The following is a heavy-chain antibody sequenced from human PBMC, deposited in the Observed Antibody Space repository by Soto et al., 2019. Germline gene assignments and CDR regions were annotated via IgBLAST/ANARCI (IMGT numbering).Heavy chain of an antibody. CDR3: ARVFEYSYAALDY. CDR2: IYYSGST. D-gene: IGHD5-18*01. V-gene: IGHV4-59*01. J-gene: IGHJ4*02. CDR1: GGSISSYY. Sequence: SETLSLTCTVSGGSISSYYWSWIRQPPGKGLEWIGYIYYSGSTNYNPSLKSRVTISVDTSKNQFSLKLSSVTAADTAVYYCARVFEYSYAALDYWGQGTLVTVSS.